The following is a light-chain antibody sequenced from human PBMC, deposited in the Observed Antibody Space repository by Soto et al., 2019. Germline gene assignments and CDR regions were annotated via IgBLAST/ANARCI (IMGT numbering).Light chain of an antibody. V-gene: IGKV3-15*01. J-gene: IGKJ4*01. Sequence: EVVLTQSPGTLSVSPGEGATLACRASQSVSTNLAWYQQKPGQAPRLLMYGASNGAAGIPARFSGSGSGTEFTLTISSLQSEDFAVYYCQQYNNWPLTFGGGTQVEIK. CDR3: QQYNNWPLT. CDR2: GAS. CDR1: QSVSTN.